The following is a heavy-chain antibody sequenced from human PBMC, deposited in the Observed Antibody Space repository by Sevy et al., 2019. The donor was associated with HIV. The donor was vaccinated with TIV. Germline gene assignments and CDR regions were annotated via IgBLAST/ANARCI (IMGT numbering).Heavy chain of an antibody. J-gene: IGHJ5*02. CDR3: ARAPPVRSGDDSLNWFAP. CDR1: GGSISAYY. D-gene: IGHD5-12*01. CDR2: IHYTGNT. V-gene: IGHV4-59*01. Sequence: SETLSLTCTVSGGSISAYYWSWIRQPPGKGLEWIGYIHYTGNTKYNPSLESRVTISVDTSKNQFSLKLSSVTPADAAIYYCARAPPVRSGDDSLNWFAPWGQGTLVTVSS.